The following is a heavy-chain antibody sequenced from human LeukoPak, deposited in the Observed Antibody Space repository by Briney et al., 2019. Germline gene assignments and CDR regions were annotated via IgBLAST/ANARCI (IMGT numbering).Heavy chain of an antibody. CDR1: GDSFSNNRAG. CDR3: AGGVTTPFDY. V-gene: IGHV6-1*01. J-gene: IGHJ4*02. CDR2: TFYRSKWYG. Sequence: SQTLSLTCAISGDSFSNNRAGWNWIRQSPSRGLEWLGRTFYRSKWYGDYAPSVKSRITINPDTSKNQFSLQLNSVTPEDTAVYYCAGGVTTPFDYWGQGTLVTVSS. D-gene: IGHD4-17*01.